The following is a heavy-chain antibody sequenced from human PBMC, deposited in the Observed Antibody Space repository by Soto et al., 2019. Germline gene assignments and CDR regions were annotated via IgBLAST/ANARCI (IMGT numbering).Heavy chain of an antibody. J-gene: IGHJ4*02. CDR3: ARGRSSGYDYRDYFDY. Sequence: QVQLVESGGGVVQPGRSLRFSCAASGFTFSSYGMHWVRQAPGKGLEWVAVIWYDGSNKYYADSVKGRFTISRDNSKNTLYLQMNSLRAEDTAVYYCARGRSSGYDYRDYFDYWGQGTLVTVSS. CDR2: IWYDGSNK. CDR1: GFTFSSYG. V-gene: IGHV3-33*01. D-gene: IGHD5-12*01.